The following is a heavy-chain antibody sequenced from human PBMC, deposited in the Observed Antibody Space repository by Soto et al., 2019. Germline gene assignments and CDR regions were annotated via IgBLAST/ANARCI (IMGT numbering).Heavy chain of an antibody. CDR3: ARNYYGSGRKGRIDY. V-gene: IGHV3-30-3*01. J-gene: IGHJ4*02. CDR1: GFTFSSYA. D-gene: IGHD3-10*01. CDR2: ISYDGSNK. Sequence: QVQLVESGGGVVQPGRSLRLSCAASGFTFSSYAMHWVRQPPGKGLEGVAVISYDGSNKYYADSVKGRFTISRDNSKNTLYLQMNSLRAEDTAVYYCARNYYGSGRKGRIDYWGQGTLVTVSS.